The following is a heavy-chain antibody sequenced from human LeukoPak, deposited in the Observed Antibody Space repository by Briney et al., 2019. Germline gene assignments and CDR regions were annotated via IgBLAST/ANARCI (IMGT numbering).Heavy chain of an antibody. CDR1: GDSVSSNSVT. D-gene: IGHD2-2*01. Sequence: SQTLSLTCALSGDSVSSNSVTRNWIRQSPSRGVEWLGRTYYRSRGYNEYAVSVRGRITVNPDTSKNQFSLHLNSVTPEDTAVYYCARRLTQYDCFDPWGQGILVTVSS. J-gene: IGHJ5*02. CDR2: TYYRSRGYN. CDR3: ARRLTQYDCFDP. V-gene: IGHV6-1*01.